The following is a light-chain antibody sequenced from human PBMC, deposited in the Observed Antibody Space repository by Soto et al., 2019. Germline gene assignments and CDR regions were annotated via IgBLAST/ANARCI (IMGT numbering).Light chain of an antibody. CDR1: QNIRNL. Sequence: DIQMSQSPSTLSASVGDSVTITCRASQNIRNLLAWYQQKPGKAPNPLIYDAPSLKSGVPSRFSGSGSGTEFTLTISSLQPDDFATYYCQQYNTYSTFGQGTRLEIK. J-gene: IGKJ5*01. CDR2: DAP. CDR3: QQYNTYST. V-gene: IGKV1-5*01.